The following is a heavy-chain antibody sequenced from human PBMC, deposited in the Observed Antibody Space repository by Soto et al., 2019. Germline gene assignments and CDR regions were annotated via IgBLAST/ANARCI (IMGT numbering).Heavy chain of an antibody. CDR3: ARKRAADGDYYYYYMDV. J-gene: IGHJ6*03. CDR2: ISGSGGST. Sequence: GGSLRLSCAASGFTFSSYAMSWVRQALGKGLEWVSAISGSGGSTYYADSVKGRFTISRDNSKNTLYLQMNSLRAEDTAVYYCARKRAADGDYYYYYMDVWGKGTTVTVSS. V-gene: IGHV3-23*01. CDR1: GFTFSSYA. D-gene: IGHD4-17*01.